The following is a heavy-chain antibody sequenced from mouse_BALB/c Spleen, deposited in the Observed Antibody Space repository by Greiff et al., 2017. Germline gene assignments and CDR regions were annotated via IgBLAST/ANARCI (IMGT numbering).Heavy chain of an antibody. CDR2: IYPDNGNT. D-gene: IGHD2-1*01. CDR3: ARDDNCEGFYAMDY. V-gene: IGHV14-1*02. J-gene: IGHJ4*01. CDR1: GFYIKDYY. Sequence: EVQLLESGAELVRPGAFVKLSCTASGFYIKDYYMHWVKQRPEQGLEWIGWIYPDNGNTRYDPKLQGKASITADTSSNTDYLQLSSLTSEDTAVYYCARDDNCEGFYAMDYWGQGTSVTVSA.